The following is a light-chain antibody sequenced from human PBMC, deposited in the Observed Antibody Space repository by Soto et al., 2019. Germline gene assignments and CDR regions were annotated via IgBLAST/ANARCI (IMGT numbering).Light chain of an antibody. CDR2: EVS. V-gene: IGLV2-14*01. Sequence: QSALTQPASVSGSPGQSITISCTGASSDVGGYNYVSWYQQHPGKAPKLMIYEVSNRPSGVSNRFSGSKSGNTASLTISGLQAEDEADYYCSSYTGSSTLYVFXTGTKVTVL. CDR3: SSYTGSSTLYV. CDR1: SSDVGGYNY. J-gene: IGLJ1*01.